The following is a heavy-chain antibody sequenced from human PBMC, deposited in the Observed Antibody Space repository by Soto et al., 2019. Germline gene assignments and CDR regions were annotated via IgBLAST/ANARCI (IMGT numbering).Heavy chain of an antibody. V-gene: IGHV1-18*01. D-gene: IGHD3-3*01. Sequence: GASVTVSCKTSGYTFNTYGVNCVRRAPGQGIELMRWISTYDAKTTYAEKFKGRVTLTTDTATSTAYMELRSLRSDDTAIYYCARDPHEFWTSYWFDPWGQGTPVTVSS. J-gene: IGHJ5*02. CDR3: ARDPHEFWTSYWFDP. CDR1: GYTFNTYG. CDR2: ISTYDAKT.